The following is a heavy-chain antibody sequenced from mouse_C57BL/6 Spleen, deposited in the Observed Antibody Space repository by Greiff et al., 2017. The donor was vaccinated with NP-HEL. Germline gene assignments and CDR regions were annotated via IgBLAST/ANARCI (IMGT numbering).Heavy chain of an antibody. Sequence: QVQLQQSGPGLVQPSQSLSITCTVSGFSLTSYGVHWVRQSPGKGLEWLGVICTGGSTDYNAAVMSRLSITKDNSKSQVFFKMNSLQADDTAIYYCAKGGQDGYYFDYWGQGTTLTVSS. D-gene: IGHD2-3*01. CDR3: AKGGQDGYYFDY. CDR1: GFSLTSYG. J-gene: IGHJ2*01. V-gene: IGHV2-5*01. CDR2: ICTGGST.